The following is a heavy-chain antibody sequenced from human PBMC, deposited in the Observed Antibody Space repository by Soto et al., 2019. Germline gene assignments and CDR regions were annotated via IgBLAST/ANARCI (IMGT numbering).Heavy chain of an antibody. CDR2: FYHSGDT. J-gene: IGHJ3*02. D-gene: IGHD3-9*01. Sequence: QLQLQESGPGLVKPSETLSLTCTVSGDSISSPGYYWGCLRQPPGKGLEWIGSFYHSGDTYYTPSRNSRVTISVDTSKNQVSLKLRSVTASDTAGYYCARRADMLTGVDAFTIWGQGTMVNVSS. CDR3: ARRADMLTGVDAFTI. CDR1: GDSISSPGYY. V-gene: IGHV4-39*01.